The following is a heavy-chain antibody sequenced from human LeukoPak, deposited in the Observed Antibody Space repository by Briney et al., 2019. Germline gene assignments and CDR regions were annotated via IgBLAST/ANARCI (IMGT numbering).Heavy chain of an antibody. CDR1: GYSISSGYY. V-gene: IGHV4-38-2*02. J-gene: IGHJ4*02. CDR3: ARESSSSTPIDY. CDR2: IYHSGST. D-gene: IGHD6-6*01. Sequence: SETLSLTCTVSGYSISSGYYWGWIRPPPGKGLEWIGSIYHSGSTYYNPSLKSRVTISVDTSNNQFSLKLSSVTAADTAVYYCARESSSSTPIDYWGQGTLVTVSS.